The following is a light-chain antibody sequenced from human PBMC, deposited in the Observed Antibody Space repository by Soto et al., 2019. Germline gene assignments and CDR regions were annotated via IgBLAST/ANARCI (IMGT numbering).Light chain of an antibody. CDR2: GVS. CDR3: CSFMV. Sequence: QSALTQPRSVSGSPGQSVTISCTGTSSDVGGYNYVSWYQQHPGKAPKLMIYGVSKRPSGVPDRFSGSKSGNTASLTISGLKAEYEADYFFCSFMVFGTGTKVTV. J-gene: IGLJ1*01. CDR1: SSDVGGYNY. V-gene: IGLV2-11*01.